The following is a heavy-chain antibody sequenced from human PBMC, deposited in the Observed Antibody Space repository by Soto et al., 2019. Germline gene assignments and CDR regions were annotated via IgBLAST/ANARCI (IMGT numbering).Heavy chain of an antibody. CDR1: GGTFSHSA. D-gene: IGHD1-26*01. Sequence: VQLEQSGAEVKKPGSSVKVSCKDSGGTFSHSAISWVRQAPGQGLEWMGGLMPVFRTPDYAQKYQGRVTITAGQPTSTADMEFRGLRPDDTAVYFCSSDKDRPQLGGSYYYIVGVWCSGNTVTVSS. CDR2: LMPVFRTP. V-gene: IGHV1-69*12. J-gene: IGHJ6*04. CDR3: SSDKDRPQLGGSYYYIVGV.